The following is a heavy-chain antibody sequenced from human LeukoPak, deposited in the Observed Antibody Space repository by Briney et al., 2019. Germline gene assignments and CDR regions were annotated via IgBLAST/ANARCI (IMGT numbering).Heavy chain of an antibody. CDR1: GGSLSSYY. CDR3: ARSKVYYDFWSGPTRDYYFDY. Sequence: PSETLSLTCTGSGGSLSSYYWSWIRQPPGKGLEWIGYIYYSGSTNYNPSLKSRVTISVDTSKNQFSLKLSSVTAADTAVYYCARSKVYYDFWSGPTRDYYFDYWGQGTLVTVSS. D-gene: IGHD3-3*01. V-gene: IGHV4-59*01. CDR2: IYYSGST. J-gene: IGHJ4*02.